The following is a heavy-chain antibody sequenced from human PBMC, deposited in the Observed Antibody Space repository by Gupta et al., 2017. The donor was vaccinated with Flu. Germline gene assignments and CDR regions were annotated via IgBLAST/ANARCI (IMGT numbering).Heavy chain of an antibody. Sequence: QVQLVESGGGVVQPGRSLRLSCAASGFTFSSYGMHWVRQAPGKGLEWVAVIWYDGSNKYYADAVKGRFTISRDNSKNTLYLQMNSLRAEDTAVYYCARDGSVWNVFFDYGGQGTLVTVSS. CDR2: IWYDGSNK. CDR1: GFTFSSYG. J-gene: IGHJ4*02. D-gene: IGHD1-1*01. V-gene: IGHV3-33*01. CDR3: ARDGSVWNVFFDY.